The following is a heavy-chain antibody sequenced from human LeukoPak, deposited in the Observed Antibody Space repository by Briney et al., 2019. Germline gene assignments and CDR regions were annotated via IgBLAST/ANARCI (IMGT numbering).Heavy chain of an antibody. Sequence: SVKVSCKASGGTFSSYAISWVRQAPGQGLEWMGGIIPIFGTANYAQKFQGRVTITADKSTSTAYMELSSLRSEDTAVYYCARAHLGVRATRGFDPWGQGTLVTVSS. D-gene: IGHD1-26*01. CDR2: IIPIFGTA. V-gene: IGHV1-69*06. CDR1: GGTFSSYA. CDR3: ARAHLGVRATRGFDP. J-gene: IGHJ5*02.